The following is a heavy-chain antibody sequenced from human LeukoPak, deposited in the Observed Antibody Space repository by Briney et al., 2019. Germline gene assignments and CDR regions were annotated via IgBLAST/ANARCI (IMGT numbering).Heavy chain of an antibody. V-gene: IGHV1-3*01. CDR1: GYSFTSYA. J-gene: IGHJ3*02. D-gene: IGHD3-16*01. CDR3: ARSTQGVWGAFDI. Sequence: GASVKVSCKASGYSFTSYAMHWARQALGQRPEWMGWINVDSGNTKYSQKFQGRVTITRDTSASTAYMELSSLRSEDTAVYYCARSTQGVWGAFDIWGQGTMVTVSS. CDR2: INVDSGNT.